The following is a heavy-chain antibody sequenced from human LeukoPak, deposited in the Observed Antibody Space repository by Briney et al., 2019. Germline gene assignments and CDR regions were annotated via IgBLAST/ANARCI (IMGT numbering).Heavy chain of an antibody. CDR3: ARDPPAVAANTYG. V-gene: IGHV3-66*01. D-gene: IGHD6-6*01. CDR1: GVRGSIKK. Sequence: GGSLRLSCVDLGVRGSIKKMNWVRQAPGKGLEWVSLIYSGGSTHYADSVKGRFTISRDNSKNTLYLQMNSLRVDDTAVYYCARDPPAVAANTYGWGQGTLVTVSS. CDR2: IYSGGST. J-gene: IGHJ4*02.